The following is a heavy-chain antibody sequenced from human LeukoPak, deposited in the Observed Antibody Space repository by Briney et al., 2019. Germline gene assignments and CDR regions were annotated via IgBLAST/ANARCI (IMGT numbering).Heavy chain of an antibody. J-gene: IGHJ3*02. Sequence: ASVKVSCKASGYTFTSYYMHWVRQAPGQGLEWMGRINPNSGGTNYAQKFQGRVTMTRDTSISTAYMELSRLRSDDTAVYYCARMPVTRFFDIWGQGTMVTVSS. CDR2: INPNSGGT. D-gene: IGHD4-17*01. CDR3: ARMPVTRFFDI. V-gene: IGHV1-2*06. CDR1: GYTFTSYY.